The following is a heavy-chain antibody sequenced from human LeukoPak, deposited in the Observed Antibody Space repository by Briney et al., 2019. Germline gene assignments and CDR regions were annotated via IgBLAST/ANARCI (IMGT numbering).Heavy chain of an antibody. CDR3: ARERARTYFDY. CDR1: GFTVSSNY. Sequence: GGSLRLSCAASGFTVSSNYMSWVRQAPGKGLEWVSVIYSGGSTYYADSVKGRFTISRDNSKNTLYLQMNSLRAEDTAVYYCARERARTYFDYWGRGTLVTVSS. V-gene: IGHV3-66*01. CDR2: IYSGGST. J-gene: IGHJ4*02.